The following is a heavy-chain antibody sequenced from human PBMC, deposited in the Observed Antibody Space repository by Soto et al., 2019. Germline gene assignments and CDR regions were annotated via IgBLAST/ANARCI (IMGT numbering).Heavy chain of an antibody. V-gene: IGHV4-39*01. CDR3: LRQDFYESSA. CDR1: GVSISRSSYY. CDR2: LNYSGGA. Sequence: TSETLSLTCSVSGVSISRSSYYWAWIRQPPGKGLEWIGSLNYSGGAYYNASLKSRVTISADSAKNQFTLKLTSVTAADTAMYYCLRQDFYESSAWGQGTLVTVSS. D-gene: IGHD3-22*01. J-gene: IGHJ4*02.